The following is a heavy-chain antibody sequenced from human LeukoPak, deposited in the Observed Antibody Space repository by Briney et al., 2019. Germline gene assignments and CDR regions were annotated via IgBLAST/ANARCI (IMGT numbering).Heavy chain of an antibody. J-gene: IGHJ4*02. D-gene: IGHD3-10*01. CDR1: GFTFSNAW. Sequence: GGSLRLSCAASGFTFSNAWMSWVRQAPGKGLEWVGRIKSKTDGGTTDYAAPVKGRFTISRDDSKNTLYLQMNSLKTEDTAVYYCTTINYYYGSGSYCWGQGTLVTVSS. CDR3: TTINYYYGSGSYC. CDR2: IKSKTDGGTT. V-gene: IGHV3-15*01.